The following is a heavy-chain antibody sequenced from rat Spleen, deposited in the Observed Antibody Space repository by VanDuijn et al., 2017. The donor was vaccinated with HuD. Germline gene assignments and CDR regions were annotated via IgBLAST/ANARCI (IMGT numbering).Heavy chain of an antibody. V-gene: IGHV5-7*01. Sequence: EVQLVESDGGLVQPGRSLKLSCAASGFTFNDYYMAWVRQAPTKGLEWVATINYDGSSTNYRDSVKGRFTISRDNAKSTLYLQMDSLKSEDTATYYCARVPDAWGQGASVTVSS. CDR2: INYDGSST. CDR1: GFTFNDYY. CDR3: ARVPDA. D-gene: IGHD3-8*01. J-gene: IGHJ4*01.